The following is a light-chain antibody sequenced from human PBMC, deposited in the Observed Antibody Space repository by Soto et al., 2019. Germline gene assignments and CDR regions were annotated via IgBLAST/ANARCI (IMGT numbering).Light chain of an antibody. Sequence: EIVLTQSPATLSLSPRERATLSCRASQSVSSYLAWYQQKPSQAPRLLIYDASSRATGIPARFSGSGAATDFTLTISSLGPEDFAVYYCQQRGNWPPTFGQGTKLEIK. CDR2: DAS. CDR3: QQRGNWPPT. J-gene: IGKJ2*01. CDR1: QSVSSY. V-gene: IGKV3-11*01.